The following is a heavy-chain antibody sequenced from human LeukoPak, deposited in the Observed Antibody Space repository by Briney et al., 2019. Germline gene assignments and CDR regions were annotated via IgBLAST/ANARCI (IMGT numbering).Heavy chain of an antibody. Sequence: GGSLRLSCAASGFIVSSNYMSWVRQAPGKGLGWVSVIYSGGSTYYADSVKGRFTISRDNSKNTLYLQMNSLRAEDTAVYYCAGDSGSYQYLDYWGQGTLVTVSS. V-gene: IGHV3-53*01. J-gene: IGHJ4*02. CDR1: GFIVSSNY. CDR2: IYSGGST. CDR3: AGDSGSYQYLDY. D-gene: IGHD1-26*01.